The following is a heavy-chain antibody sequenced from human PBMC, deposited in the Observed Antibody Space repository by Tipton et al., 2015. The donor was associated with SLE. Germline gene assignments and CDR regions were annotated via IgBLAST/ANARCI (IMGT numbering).Heavy chain of an antibody. CDR2: IYYREGT. V-gene: IGHV4-59*08. D-gene: IGHD6-19*01. CDR1: GYSINSYY. CDR3: ARHHGSGWLYGLDV. J-gene: IGHJ6*02. Sequence: TLSLTCGVSGYSINSYYWSWIRQPPGEGLEWIGYIYYREGTNYSPSLKSRVTISLDASKNQLSLKLSSVTAADTAVYYCARHHGSGWLYGLDVWGQGTTVTVSS.